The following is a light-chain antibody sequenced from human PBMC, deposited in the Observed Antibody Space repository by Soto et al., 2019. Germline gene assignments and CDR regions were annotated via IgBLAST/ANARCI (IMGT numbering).Light chain of an antibody. V-gene: IGLV2-11*01. J-gene: IGLJ2*01. CDR2: DVT. CDR3: CSYAGNYTLL. Sequence: QSALTQPRSVSGSPGQSVTVSCTGTSRDVGIYNYVSWYQQRPSTAPKVMIYDVTKRPSGVPDRFSGSKSANTASLTISGLQADDEADYYCCSYAGNYTLLFGGGTKVTVL. CDR1: SRDVGIYNY.